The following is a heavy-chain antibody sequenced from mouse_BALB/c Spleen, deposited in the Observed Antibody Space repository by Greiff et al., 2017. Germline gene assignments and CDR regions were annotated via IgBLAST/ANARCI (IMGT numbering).Heavy chain of an antibody. CDR1: GFTFSSYA. D-gene: IGHD1-1*01. J-gene: IGHJ4*01. Sequence: EVQLVESGGGLVKPGGSLKLSCAASGFTFSSYAMSWVRQSPEKRLEWVAEISSGGSYTYYPDTVTGRFTISRDNAKNTLYLEMSSLRTEDTAMYYCARANDYYGSSGLAMDYWGQGTSVTVSS. CDR2: ISSGGSYT. CDR3: ARANDYYGSSGLAMDY. V-gene: IGHV5-9-4*01.